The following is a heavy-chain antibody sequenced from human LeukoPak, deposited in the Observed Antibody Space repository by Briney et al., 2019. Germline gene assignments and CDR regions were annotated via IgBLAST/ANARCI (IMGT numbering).Heavy chain of an antibody. Sequence: PGGSLRLSCTASGLTFRNYAMQWVRQAPGKGLEWVTVISSDGSNRFYTDSVKGRFTISRDNSMNTLYLQMNSLNTEDTAVYYCASAAATMTNLRLADYWGQGTLVTVSS. D-gene: IGHD4-17*01. CDR3: ASAAATMTNLRLADY. CDR1: GLTFRNYA. V-gene: IGHV3-30-3*01. CDR2: ISSDGSNR. J-gene: IGHJ4*02.